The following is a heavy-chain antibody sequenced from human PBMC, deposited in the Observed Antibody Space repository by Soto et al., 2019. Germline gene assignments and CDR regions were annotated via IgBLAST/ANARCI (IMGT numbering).Heavy chain of an antibody. Sequence: SLTLYCAASGFTFSSYEMNWVRQAPVKGLEWVSYISSSGSTIYYADSVKGRFTISRDNAKNSLYLQMNSLRAEDTAVYYCARAPFPSAAMIVGQDAFYIWRQGTMVPV. CDR1: GFTFSSYE. D-gene: IGHD3-22*01. J-gene: IGHJ3*02. V-gene: IGHV3-48*03. CDR3: ARAPFPSAAMIVGQDAFYI. CDR2: ISSSGSTI.